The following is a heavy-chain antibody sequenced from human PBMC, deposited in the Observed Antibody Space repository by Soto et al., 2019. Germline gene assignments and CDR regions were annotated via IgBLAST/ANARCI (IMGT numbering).Heavy chain of an antibody. CDR1: GDTISTGGYS. Sequence: SETLSLTCGVSGDTISTGGYSWAWIRQPPGKALEWIGHTYHSGNPYYNPSLKSRVIISVDRSKNQFSLKLSSVTAADTAVYYCARAGGLGAVAVDYWGQGTLVTVSS. CDR2: TYHSGNP. D-gene: IGHD6-19*01. J-gene: IGHJ4*02. V-gene: IGHV4-30-2*01. CDR3: ARAGGLGAVAVDY.